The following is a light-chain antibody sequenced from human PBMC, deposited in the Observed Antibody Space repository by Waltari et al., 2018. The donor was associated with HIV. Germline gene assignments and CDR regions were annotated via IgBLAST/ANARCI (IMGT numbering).Light chain of an antibody. CDR1: QSLLDSDDELTY. Sequence: IVMTQTPHSLSVTPGEPASISCRSSQSLLDSDDELTYLDWFLQRPVQSPQLLIYSHSYRASGVPDRFSGGGSGSNFTLKINKMEAGDFGVYFCMQRIAFPVTFGQGTRLEIK. CDR3: MQRIAFPVT. V-gene: IGKV2-40*01. J-gene: IGKJ5*01. CDR2: SHS.